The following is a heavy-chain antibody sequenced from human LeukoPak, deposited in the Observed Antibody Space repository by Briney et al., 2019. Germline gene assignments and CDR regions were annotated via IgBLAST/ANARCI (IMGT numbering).Heavy chain of an antibody. D-gene: IGHD3-10*01. CDR2: INPSGGTT. Sequence: ASVKVSFKASGYTFTSYGISWVRQAPGQGLAWMGIINPSGGTTRYVEKFQGRVTMTRDTSASTVYMELSSLRSEDTAVYYCARGGYSESFYNPRSYGMDVWGQGTTVIVSS. CDR3: ARGGYSESFYNPRSYGMDV. V-gene: IGHV1-46*01. J-gene: IGHJ6*02. CDR1: GYTFTSYG.